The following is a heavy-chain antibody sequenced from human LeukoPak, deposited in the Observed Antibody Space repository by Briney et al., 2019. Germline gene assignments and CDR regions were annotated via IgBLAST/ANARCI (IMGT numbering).Heavy chain of an antibody. Sequence: GGSLRLSCAASGFTFSSYGMHWVRQAPGKGLGWVAFIWYDGNDKYYADSVKGRFTISRDSSKNTLYLQMNSLRAEDTAVYYCAKDPLQYGSGSYYFDYWGQGTLVTVSS. CDR2: IWYDGNDK. V-gene: IGHV3-30*02. CDR3: AKDPLQYGSGSYYFDY. J-gene: IGHJ4*02. D-gene: IGHD3-10*01. CDR1: GFTFSSYG.